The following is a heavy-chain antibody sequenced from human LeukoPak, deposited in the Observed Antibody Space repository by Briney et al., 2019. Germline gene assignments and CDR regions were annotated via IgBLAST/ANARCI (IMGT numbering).Heavy chain of an antibody. CDR3: TRVYRVGATPLDY. CDR2: IRNKAYGGTT. CDR1: GFTFGDYA. D-gene: IGHD1-26*01. Sequence: PGGSLRLSCTTSGFTFGDYATSWVRQAPGKGLEWVGFIRNKAYGGTTEYAASVKGRFTISRDDSKSIAYLQMNSLKTEDTAVYYCTRVYRVGATPLDYWGQGTLVTVSS. J-gene: IGHJ4*02. V-gene: IGHV3-49*04.